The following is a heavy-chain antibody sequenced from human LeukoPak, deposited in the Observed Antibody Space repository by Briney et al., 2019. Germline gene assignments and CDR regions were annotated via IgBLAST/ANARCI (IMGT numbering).Heavy chain of an antibody. D-gene: IGHD5-12*01. J-gene: IGHJ4*02. Sequence: ASVKVSCEASGYTFTSYYMHWVRQAPGQGLEWMGIINPSGGSTSYAQKFQGRVTMTRDTSTSTVYMELSSLRSEDTAVYYCARTTLGSSGPGYDYGEGYFDYWGQGTLVTVSS. CDR1: GYTFTSYY. CDR2: INPSGGST. CDR3: ARTTLGSSGPGYDYGEGYFDY. V-gene: IGHV1-46*01.